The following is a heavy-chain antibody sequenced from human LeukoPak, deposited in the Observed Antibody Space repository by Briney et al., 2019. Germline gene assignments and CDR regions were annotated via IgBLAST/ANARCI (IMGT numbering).Heavy chain of an antibody. CDR2: IIPIFGTA. CDR1: GGTFSSYA. Sequence: SSVKVSCKASGGTFSSYAISWVRQAPGQGLEWMGGIIPIFGTANYAQKFQGRVTITADESTSTAYMELSSLRSDDTAVYYCAKARAAHRPYCTSGVCYTLEGFDYWGQGTLVTVSS. CDR3: AKARAAHRPYCTSGVCYTLEGFDY. V-gene: IGHV1-69*01. J-gene: IGHJ4*02. D-gene: IGHD2-8*01.